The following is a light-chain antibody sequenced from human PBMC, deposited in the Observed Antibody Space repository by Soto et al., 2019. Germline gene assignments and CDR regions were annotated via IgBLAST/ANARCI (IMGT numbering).Light chain of an antibody. J-gene: IGKJ5*01. CDR2: YAS. Sequence: EIMMTQSPATLSVSPGERATLSCWASQSVSNNLAWYQQKPGQVPRLLIYYASTRATGVPARFSGSGSGTEFTLTISSLQSEDFALYYCQQYNNWPPITFGQGTRLEI. CDR3: QQYNNWPPIT. V-gene: IGKV3-15*01. CDR1: QSVSNN.